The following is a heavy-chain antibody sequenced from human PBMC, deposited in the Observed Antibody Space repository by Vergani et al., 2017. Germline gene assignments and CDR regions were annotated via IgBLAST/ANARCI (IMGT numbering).Heavy chain of an antibody. CDR1: GFTFDDYA. CDR2: IRWNSGSI. D-gene: IGHD5-18*01. CDR3: AKEKRGYSYGFDY. Sequence: EVQLVESGGGLVQPGRSLRLSCAASGFTFDDYAMHWVRQAPGKGLEWVSGIRWNSGSIGYADSVKGRFTISRDNAKNSLYLQMNSLRAEDTALYYCAKEKRGYSYGFDYWGQGTLVTVSS. J-gene: IGHJ4*02. V-gene: IGHV3-9*01.